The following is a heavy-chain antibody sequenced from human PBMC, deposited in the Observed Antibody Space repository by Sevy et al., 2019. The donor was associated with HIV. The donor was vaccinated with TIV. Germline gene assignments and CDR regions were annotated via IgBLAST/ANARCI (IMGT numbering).Heavy chain of an antibody. D-gene: IGHD3-22*01. J-gene: IGHJ3*02. V-gene: IGHV3-23*01. CDR1: GFTFISYA. Sequence: GESLKISCKPSGFTFISYATNWVRQAPGKGLEWVSTIYGSSGATYYGDSVKGRFTISRDNSKNTLYLQMNSLRTEDTAVYYCAGGRYDSSGSFDAFDIWGQGTMVTVSS. CDR3: AGGRYDSSGSFDAFDI. CDR2: IYGSSGAT.